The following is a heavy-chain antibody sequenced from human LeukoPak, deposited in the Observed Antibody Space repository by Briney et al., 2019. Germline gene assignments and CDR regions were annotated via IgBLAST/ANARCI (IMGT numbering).Heavy chain of an antibody. CDR2: MNPNSGNT. CDR1: GYTFTSYD. J-gene: IGHJ5*02. V-gene: IGHV1-8*01. D-gene: IGHD5-12*01. Sequence: ASVKVSCKASGYTFTSYDINWVRQATGQGLEWMGWMNPNSGNTGYAQKFQGRVTMTRNTSISTAYMELSSLRSEDTAVYYCARGWLADNWFDPWGQGTLVTVSS. CDR3: ARGWLADNWFDP.